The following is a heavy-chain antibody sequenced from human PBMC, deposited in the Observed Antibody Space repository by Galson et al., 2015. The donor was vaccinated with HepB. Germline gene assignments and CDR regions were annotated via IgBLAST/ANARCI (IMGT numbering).Heavy chain of an antibody. Sequence: SVKVSCKVSGYTLTELSMHWVRQAPGKGLEWMGGFDPEDGETIYAQKFQGRVTMTEDTSTDTAYMELSSLRSEDTAVYYCATIPGAVAGGYYYYGMDVWGQGTTVTVSS. J-gene: IGHJ6*02. CDR3: ATIPGAVAGGYYYYGMDV. D-gene: IGHD6-19*01. V-gene: IGHV1-24*01. CDR1: GYTLTELS. CDR2: FDPEDGET.